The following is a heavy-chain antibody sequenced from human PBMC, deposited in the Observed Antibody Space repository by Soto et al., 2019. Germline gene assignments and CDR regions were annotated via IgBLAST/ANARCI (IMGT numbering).Heavy chain of an antibody. CDR1: GFTFSSYW. Sequence: EVQLVESGGDLVQPGGSLRLSCAASGFTFSSYWMTWVRQAPGRGLEWVANINKRADSMHYADSVQGRFTVSRDNAKKSLYLQMSSLRAEDTAVYFCARDMSPSDGDLVHEAFDIWGQGTVVTVSS. CDR2: INKRADSM. J-gene: IGHJ3*02. V-gene: IGHV3-7*01. CDR3: ARDMSPSDGDLVHEAFDI. D-gene: IGHD6-6*01.